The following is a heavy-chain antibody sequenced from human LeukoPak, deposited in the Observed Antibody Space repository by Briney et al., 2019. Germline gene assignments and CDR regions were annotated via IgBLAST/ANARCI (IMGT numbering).Heavy chain of an antibody. J-gene: IGHJ4*02. CDR2: ISSSSSYI. CDR1: GFTFSSYS. D-gene: IGHD5-24*01. Sequence: PGGSLRLSCAASGFTFSSYSMNWVRQAPGEGLEWVSSISSSSSYIYYADSVKGRFTISRDNAKNSLYLQMNSLRAEDTAVYYCARAQMATLDYWGQGTLVTVSS. CDR3: ARAQMATLDY. V-gene: IGHV3-21*01.